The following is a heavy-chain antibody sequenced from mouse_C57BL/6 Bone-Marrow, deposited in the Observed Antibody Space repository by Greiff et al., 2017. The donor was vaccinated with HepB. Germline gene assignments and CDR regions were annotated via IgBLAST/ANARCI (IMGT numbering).Heavy chain of an antibody. D-gene: IGHD4-1*01. CDR1: GYTFTGYC. V-gene: IGHV1-74*01. CDR3: AIFPSWGRDY. Sequence: VQLQQSGAELVKPGASVKVSCTASGYTFTGYCMHWVKQRPGQGLEWIGRIHPSDSDTNYKPKFKGKATLTADKSSSTAYMQLSSLTSEDSAVYYCAIFPSWGRDYWGQGTTLTVSS. J-gene: IGHJ2*01. CDR2: IHPSDSDT.